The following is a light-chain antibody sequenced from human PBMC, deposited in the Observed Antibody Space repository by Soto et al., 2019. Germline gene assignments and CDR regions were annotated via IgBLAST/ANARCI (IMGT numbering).Light chain of an antibody. J-gene: IGKJ1*01. CDR1: QNIRSR. Sequence: DFQMTQSPSTLSASVGDRVTITCWSSQNIRSRLAWFQQKPGKAPKLLIYDASSLESGVPQRFSGSGSGTEFTLTISSLQTDDFSTYYWQQYHSYWTFGQGTKVDIK. CDR2: DAS. V-gene: IGKV1-5*01. CDR3: QQYHSYWT.